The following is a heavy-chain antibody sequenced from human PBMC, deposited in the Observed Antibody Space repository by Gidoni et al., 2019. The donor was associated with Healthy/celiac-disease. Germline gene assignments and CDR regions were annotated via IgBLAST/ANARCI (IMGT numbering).Heavy chain of an antibody. CDR3: ARLRVVPAAPYYGMDV. D-gene: IGHD2-2*01. V-gene: IGHV3-48*01. CDR2: ISSSSSTI. Sequence: EVQLVESGGGLVQPGGSLRLSCAASGFTFSSYSMNWVRQAPGKGLEWVSYISSSSSTIYYADSVKGRFTISRDNAKNSLYLQMNSLRAEDTAVYYCARLRVVPAAPYYGMDVWGQGTTVTVSS. J-gene: IGHJ6*02. CDR1: GFTFSSYS.